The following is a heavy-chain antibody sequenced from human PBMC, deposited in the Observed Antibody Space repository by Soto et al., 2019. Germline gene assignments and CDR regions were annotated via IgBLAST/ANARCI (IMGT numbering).Heavy chain of an antibody. Sequence: QVQLVQSGAEVKKPGSSVKVSCKASGGTFSSYAISWVRQAPGQGLEWMGGIIPIFGTANYAQKFQGRVTITADESTSTAYMELRSLRSEDTAVYYCARVVRDCSSTSCFYYYYGMDVWGQGTTVTVSS. J-gene: IGHJ6*02. CDR1: GGTFSSYA. CDR2: IIPIFGTA. CDR3: ARVVRDCSSTSCFYYYYGMDV. V-gene: IGHV1-69*01. D-gene: IGHD2-2*01.